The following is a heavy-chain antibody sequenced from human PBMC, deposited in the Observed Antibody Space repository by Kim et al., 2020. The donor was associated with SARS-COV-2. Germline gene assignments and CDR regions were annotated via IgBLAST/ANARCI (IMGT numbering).Heavy chain of an antibody. Sequence: YAQEFQGRVTITADESTRTAYMELSSLGSEDTAVYYCARKYYYDSSGYWIWGQGTLVTVSS. V-gene: IGHV1-69*01. D-gene: IGHD3-22*01. CDR3: ARKYYYDSSGYWI. J-gene: IGHJ4*02.